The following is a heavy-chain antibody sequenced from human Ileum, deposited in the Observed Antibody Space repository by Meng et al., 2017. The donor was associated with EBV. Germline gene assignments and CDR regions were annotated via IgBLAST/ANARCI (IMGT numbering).Heavy chain of an antibody. Sequence: QVHLVHSGSELKRRGAAVKVSCKASGYTCTRYALNWVRQAPGQGLERMGWINTNTGIPRYAQGSTGRFVCSLDTSVSTAYLQINGLKAEDTAVYYCATGYCTDGVCPFDPCGQGTLCIVSS. CDR1: GYTCTRYA. V-gene: IGHV7-4-1*02. D-gene: IGHD2-8*01. CDR3: ATGYCTDGVCPFDP. CDR2: INTNTGIP. J-gene: IGHJ5*02.